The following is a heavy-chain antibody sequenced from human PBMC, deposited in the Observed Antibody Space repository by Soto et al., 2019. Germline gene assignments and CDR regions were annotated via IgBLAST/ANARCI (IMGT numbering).Heavy chain of an antibody. CDR1: GFTFNNYW. D-gene: IGHD3-10*01. J-gene: IGHJ6*02. CDR3: ARGVRGHYGKDV. CDR2: INGDGTTT. V-gene: IGHV3-74*01. Sequence: EVQLVESGGGLVQPGGSLRLSCAASGFTFNNYWIHWVRQAPGKGLMWVSRINGDGTTTNYADSVKGRFAISRDNAKNTVYLQMNSLRAEDTALYYGARGVRGHYGKDVWGQGTTVTVSS.